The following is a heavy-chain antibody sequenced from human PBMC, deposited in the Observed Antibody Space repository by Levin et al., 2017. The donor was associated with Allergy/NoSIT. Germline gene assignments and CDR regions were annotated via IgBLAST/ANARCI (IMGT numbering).Heavy chain of an antibody. Sequence: SETLSLTCTVSGGSISSGGYYWSWIRQHPGKGLEWIGYIYYSGSTYYNPSLKSRVTISVDTSKNQFSLKLSSVTAADTAVYYCARGWLNVAALDYWGQGTLVTVSS. CDR2: IYYSGST. CDR1: GGSISSGGYY. CDR3: ARGWLNVAALDY. V-gene: IGHV4-31*03. D-gene: IGHD6-19*01. J-gene: IGHJ4*02.